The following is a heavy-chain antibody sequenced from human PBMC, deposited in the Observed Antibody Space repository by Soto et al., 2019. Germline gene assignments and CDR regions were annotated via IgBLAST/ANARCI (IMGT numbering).Heavy chain of an antibody. CDR2: IIPIFTTT. D-gene: IGHD6-13*01. CDR3: AREVAADGTFREDVFDI. CDR1: GGTFSNHA. J-gene: IGHJ3*02. Sequence: QVHLVQSGAEVKKPGSSVKVSCKAPGGTFSNHAINWVRQAPGQGLEWMGRIIPIFTTTNYAQKFQGRVTMTADESTITAYGELSSLKHDDTAVYYCAREVAADGTFREDVFDIWGQGTLVTVSS. V-gene: IGHV1-69*12.